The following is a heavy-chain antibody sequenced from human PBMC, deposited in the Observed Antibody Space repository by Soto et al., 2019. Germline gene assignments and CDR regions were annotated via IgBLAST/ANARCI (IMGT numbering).Heavy chain of an antibody. CDR3: AADLPDWGAYAFDY. J-gene: IGHJ4*02. D-gene: IGHD3-16*01. V-gene: IGHV3-15*07. CDR1: GFTFSYAW. Sequence: VQLVESGGALIKPGGSLRLSCAASGFTFSYAWLNWVRQAPGKGLEWVGRVKSKINGGTVDYTAPVRGRFAISRDDSQNTVYLQMNSLKRDDTAVYYCAADLPDWGAYAFDYWGQGTLVTFSS. CDR2: VKSKINGGTV.